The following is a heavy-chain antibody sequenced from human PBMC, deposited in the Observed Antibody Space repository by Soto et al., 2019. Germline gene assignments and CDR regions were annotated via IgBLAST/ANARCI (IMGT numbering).Heavy chain of an antibody. CDR2: IYYSGST. J-gene: IGHJ4*02. V-gene: IGHV4-39*01. Sequence: QLQLQESGPGLVKPSETLSLTCTVSGSSISSSSYYWGWIRQPPGKGLEWIGSIYYSGSTYYNPSLKSRVTISVDTSKNQFSLKLSSVTAADTAVYYCARLVSVTRIFDYWGQGTLVTVSS. CDR1: GSSISSSSYY. CDR3: ARLVSVTRIFDY. D-gene: IGHD4-17*01.